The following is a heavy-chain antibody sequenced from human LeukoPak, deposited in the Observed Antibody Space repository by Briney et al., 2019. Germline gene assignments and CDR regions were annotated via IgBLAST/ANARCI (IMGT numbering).Heavy chain of an antibody. D-gene: IGHD6-6*01. CDR2: ISSDGGNK. V-gene: IGHV3-30-3*01. CDR1: RLSFSDYA. J-gene: IGHJ5*01. CDR3: ARDNDPDYSSSPGWFDS. Sequence: PGGSLRLSCAAPRLSFSDYAMNWVRRAPGKGLEWVAVISSDGGNKFYADSVKGRFTVSRDNSKNTLYLQMNSLRVEDTAVYYCARDNDPDYSSSPGWFDSWGQGTLVTVSS.